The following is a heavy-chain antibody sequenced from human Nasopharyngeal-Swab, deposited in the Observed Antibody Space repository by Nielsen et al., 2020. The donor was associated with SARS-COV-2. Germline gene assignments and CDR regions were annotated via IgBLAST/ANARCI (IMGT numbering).Heavy chain of an antibody. V-gene: IGHV1-18*01. Sequence: ASVKVSCKASGYTFNTYGITWVRQAPGQGLEWMGWISGYNGNTNYAQKFQGRVTLTTDTSTSTAYMELRSLRSDDTAVYYCAKLGIGDWGQGTLVTVSS. J-gene: IGHJ4*02. CDR1: GYTFNTYG. CDR3: AKLGIGD. CDR2: ISGYNGNT. D-gene: IGHD7-27*01.